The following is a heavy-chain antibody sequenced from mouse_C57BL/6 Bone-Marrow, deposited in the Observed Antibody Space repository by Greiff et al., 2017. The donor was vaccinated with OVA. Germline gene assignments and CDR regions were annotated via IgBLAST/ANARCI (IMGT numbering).Heavy chain of an antibody. CDR1: GYTFTSYW. CDR2: IDPSDSET. V-gene: IGHV1-52*01. Sequence: QVQLQQPGAELVRPGSSVKLSCKASGYTFTSYWMHWVKQRPIQGLEWIGNIDPSDSETHYNQKFKDKATLTVDKSSSTAYMQLSSLTSEDSAVDSCARENGEEDMDYWGQGTSVTVSS. CDR3: ARENGEEDMDY. J-gene: IGHJ4*01.